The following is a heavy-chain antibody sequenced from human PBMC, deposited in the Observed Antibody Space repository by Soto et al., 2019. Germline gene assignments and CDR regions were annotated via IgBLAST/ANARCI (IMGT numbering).Heavy chain of an antibody. V-gene: IGHV1-24*01. CDR3: ATTYDSSGYYSNPWFDP. Sequence: ASVKVSCKVSGYTLTELSMHWVRQAPGKGLEWMGGFDPEDGETIYAQKFQGRVTMTVDTSTDTAYMELSSLRSEDTAVYYCATTYDSSGYYSNPWFDPWGQGTLVTVSS. J-gene: IGHJ5*02. CDR1: GYTLTELS. CDR2: FDPEDGET. D-gene: IGHD3-22*01.